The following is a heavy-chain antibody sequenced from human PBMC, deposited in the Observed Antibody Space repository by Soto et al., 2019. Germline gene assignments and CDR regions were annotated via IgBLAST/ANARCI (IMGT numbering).Heavy chain of an antibody. CDR1: GYAFSFG. CDR2: ISASDGST. Sequence: ASVKVSCKASGYAFSFGFSWVRQAPGQGLEWLGWISASDGSTKSAQKFRGRISLTTDTSTNTAYLDLLSLTSDDTAVYFCATYYFGSGSYYRFDNWGQGTLVTVSS. CDR3: ATYYFGSGSYYRFDN. J-gene: IGHJ4*02. V-gene: IGHV1-18*01. D-gene: IGHD3-10*01.